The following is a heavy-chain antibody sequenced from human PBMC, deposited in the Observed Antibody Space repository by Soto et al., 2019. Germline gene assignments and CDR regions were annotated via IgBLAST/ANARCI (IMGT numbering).Heavy chain of an antibody. CDR3: ARESEDLTTNFDY. J-gene: IGHJ4*02. V-gene: IGHV3-21*06. Sequence: GGSLCLSCAASGFTFSSYAMSWVRQAPGKGLEWVSSIISTTNYIYYGDSMKGRFTITRDNAKNSLYLEMNSLRAEDTAVYYCARESEDLTTNFDYWGQGTLVTVSS. CDR1: GFTFSSYA. CDR2: IISTTNYI.